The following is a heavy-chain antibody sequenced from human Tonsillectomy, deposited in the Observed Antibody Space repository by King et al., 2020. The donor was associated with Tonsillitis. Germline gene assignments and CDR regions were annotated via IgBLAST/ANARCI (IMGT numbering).Heavy chain of an antibody. J-gene: IGHJ6*03. CDR3: ARVRVHDTLTGYYNYYYYYMDV. CDR2: ISTSGSTI. CDR1: GFTFSSYV. D-gene: IGHD3-9*01. Sequence: QLVQSGGGLVQPGGSLRLTCAASGFTFSSYVMNWVRQAPGKGLEWVSYISTSGSTIYYADAVQGRFPISRYNAKNARYLKMNSLHAEDTAVSYWARVRVHDTLTGYYNYYYYYMDVWGKGTTVTVSS. V-gene: IGHV3-48*03.